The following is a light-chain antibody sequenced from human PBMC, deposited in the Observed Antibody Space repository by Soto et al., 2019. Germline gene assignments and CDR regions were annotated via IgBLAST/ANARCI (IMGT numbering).Light chain of an antibody. CDR2: DAS. J-gene: IGKJ5*01. CDR3: QQRSNWPPVIT. Sequence: EIVLTQSPATLSLSPGERATRAGRASQTFSNHISWYQQKPGQAHRHLIYDASKRATGIPARFSGRGSGTDFTLTISSLEPEDFAVYYCQQRSNWPPVITFGQGTRLEIK. V-gene: IGKV3-11*01. CDR1: QTFSNH.